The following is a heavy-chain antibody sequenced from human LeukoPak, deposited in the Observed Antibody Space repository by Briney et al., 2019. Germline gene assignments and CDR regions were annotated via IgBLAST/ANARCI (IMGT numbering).Heavy chain of an antibody. V-gene: IGHV4-30-2*01. CDR1: GGSISSGGYS. Sequence: SETLSLTCAVSGGSISSGGYSWSWIRQPPGKGLEWIGYIYHSGSTYYNPSLKSRVTISVDRSKNQFSLKLSSVTAADTAVYYCARGAYSSSWYPDYWGQGTLVTVSS. CDR2: IYHSGST. D-gene: IGHD6-13*01. J-gene: IGHJ4*02. CDR3: ARGAYSSSWYPDY.